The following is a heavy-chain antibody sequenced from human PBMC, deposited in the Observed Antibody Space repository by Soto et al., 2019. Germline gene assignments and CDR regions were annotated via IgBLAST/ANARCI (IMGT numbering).Heavy chain of an antibody. Sequence: ASVKVSCKASGYTFTSYAMHWVRQAPGQRLEWMGWINAGNGNTKYSQKFQGRVTITRDTSASTAYMELSSLRSEDTAVYYCARGFGYSSSWYVGYYGRAVGGQGTTVTVSS. J-gene: IGHJ6*02. CDR2: INAGNGNT. V-gene: IGHV1-3*01. CDR1: GYTFTSYA. CDR3: ARGFGYSSSWYVGYYGRAV. D-gene: IGHD6-13*01.